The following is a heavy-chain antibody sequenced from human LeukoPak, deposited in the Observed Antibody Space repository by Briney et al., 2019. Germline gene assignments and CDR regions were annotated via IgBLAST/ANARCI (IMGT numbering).Heavy chain of an antibody. Sequence: SETLSLTCTVSGGSISSYYWSWIRQRRGRGLEWIGYIYYSGSTNYNPSLKSRVTISVDTSKNQFSLKLSSVTAADTAVYYCARENYDILTGYQGYYYYYYMDVWGKGTTVTVSS. D-gene: IGHD3-9*01. CDR3: ARENYDILTGYQGYYYYYYMDV. J-gene: IGHJ6*03. V-gene: IGHV4-59*01. CDR1: GGSISSYY. CDR2: IYYSGST.